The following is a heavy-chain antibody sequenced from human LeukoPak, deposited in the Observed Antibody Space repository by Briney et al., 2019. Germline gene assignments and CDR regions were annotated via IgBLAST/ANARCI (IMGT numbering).Heavy chain of an antibody. J-gene: IGHJ4*02. CDR1: GFTFSDYY. CDR2: VSSSGSTI. CDR3: ARDGADVVAATGGVGY. V-gene: IGHV3-11*04. D-gene: IGHD2-15*01. Sequence: SGGSLRLSCAASGFTFSDYYMSWIRQAPGKGLEWVSYVSSSGSTIYYADSVKGRFTTSRDNAKNSLYLQMNSLRAEDTAVYYCARDGADVVAATGGVGYWGQGTLVTVSS.